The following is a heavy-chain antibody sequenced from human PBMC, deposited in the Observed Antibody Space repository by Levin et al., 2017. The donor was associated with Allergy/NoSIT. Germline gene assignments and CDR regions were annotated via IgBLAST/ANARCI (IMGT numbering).Heavy chain of an antibody. V-gene: IGHV3-30*09. Sequence: PGGSLRLSCAASGFTFGTYAMHWVRQAPGKGLEWVAVISSDGSNKFYADSVKGRFAISRDNSKNTLYLQMSSLRAEDAAVYYCARELGGSLPQDYWGQGTLVTVSS. CDR2: ISSDGSNK. CDR3: ARELGGSLPQDY. CDR1: GFTFGTYA. J-gene: IGHJ4*02. D-gene: IGHD1-26*01.